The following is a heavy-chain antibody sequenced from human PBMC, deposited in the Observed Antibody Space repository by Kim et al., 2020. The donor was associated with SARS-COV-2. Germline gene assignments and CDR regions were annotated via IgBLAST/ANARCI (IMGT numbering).Heavy chain of an antibody. CDR2: ITDNGVTT. V-gene: IGHV3-64*02. D-gene: IGHD1-26*01. J-gene: IGHJ4*02. CDR1: GFTFRSYA. Sequence: GGSLRLSCAGSGFTFRSYAMQWVRQAPGKGLEYVSAITDNGVTTFYADSVKGRFTISRDNSKNMVYLQMGSLRPEDMAVYYCASVFPRSGSYDFWGQG. CDR3: ASVFPRSGSYDF.